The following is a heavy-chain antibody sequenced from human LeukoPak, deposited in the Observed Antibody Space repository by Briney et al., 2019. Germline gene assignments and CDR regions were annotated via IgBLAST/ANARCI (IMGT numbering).Heavy chain of an antibody. D-gene: IGHD3-16*01. CDR2: INGAGDNT. CDR3: AKVTVCFGCHFDF. Sequence: QAGGSLRLSCSASGYTFSSHGLTWVRQAPGKGLEWVSTINGAGDNTRYAETVKGRFAISRVNSKNTLYLHMSDLRAEDTAIYYCAKVTVCFGCHFDFWGQGTPVTVSS. J-gene: IGHJ4*02. CDR1: GYTFSSHG. V-gene: IGHV3-23*01.